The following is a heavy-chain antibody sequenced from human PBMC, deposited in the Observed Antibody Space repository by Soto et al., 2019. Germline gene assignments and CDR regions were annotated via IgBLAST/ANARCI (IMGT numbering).Heavy chain of an antibody. Sequence: ASVKVSCKASGYTFTNYYMQWVRQAPGQGLEWVGIINPSGGSTSYAQKLQGRVTMTRDTSTSTVYMELSSLRSEDTAVYYCARRTEAFDIWGQGTMVTVSS. CDR1: GYTFTNYY. CDR3: ARRTEAFDI. V-gene: IGHV1-46*03. J-gene: IGHJ3*02. CDR2: INPSGGST.